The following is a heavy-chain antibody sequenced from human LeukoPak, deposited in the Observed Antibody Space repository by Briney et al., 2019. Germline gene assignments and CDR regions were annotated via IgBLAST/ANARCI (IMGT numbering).Heavy chain of an antibody. D-gene: IGHD2-2*01. Sequence: ASVKVSCKVSGYTFTSYYMHWVRQAPGQGLEWMGIINPSGGSTSYAQKFQGRVTMTRDTSTSTVYMELSSLRSEDTAVYYCARKRLRYCSSTSCPSGGYGMDVWGQGTTVTVSS. CDR1: GYTFTSYY. CDR3: ARKRLRYCSSTSCPSGGYGMDV. CDR2: INPSGGST. J-gene: IGHJ6*02. V-gene: IGHV1-46*01.